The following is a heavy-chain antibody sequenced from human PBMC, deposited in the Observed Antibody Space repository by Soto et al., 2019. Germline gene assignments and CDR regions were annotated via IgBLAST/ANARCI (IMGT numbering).Heavy chain of an antibody. D-gene: IGHD5-18*01. Sequence: GGSLRLSCAASGSTFSSYGMHWVRQAPGKGLEWVAVIWYDGSNKYYADSVKGRFTISRDNSKNTLYLQMNSLRAEDTAVYYCARDDTAMVKFVYWGQGTLVTVSS. CDR1: GSTFSSYG. V-gene: IGHV3-33*01. CDR2: IWYDGSNK. CDR3: ARDDTAMVKFVY. J-gene: IGHJ4*02.